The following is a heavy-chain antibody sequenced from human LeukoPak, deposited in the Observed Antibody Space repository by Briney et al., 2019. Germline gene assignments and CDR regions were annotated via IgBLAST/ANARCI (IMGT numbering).Heavy chain of an antibody. D-gene: IGHD5-18*01. CDR1: GDSINSASNS. Sequence: PSETLSLTCAVSGDSINSASNSWNWIRQPPGKGLEWIGYTYYSGNSYYNPSLKTPVTISVDTSKNQLSLRLTSVTAADTAVYYCASGYSYGYVGYWGQGTLVTVSS. J-gene: IGHJ4*02. CDR2: TYYSGNS. V-gene: IGHV4-30-4*07. CDR3: ASGYSYGYVGY.